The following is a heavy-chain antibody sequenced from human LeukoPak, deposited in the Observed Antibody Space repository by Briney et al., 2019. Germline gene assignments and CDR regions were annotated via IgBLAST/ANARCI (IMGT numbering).Heavy chain of an antibody. J-gene: IGHJ5*02. V-gene: IGHV3-21*01. CDR1: GFTFSSYS. CDR3: AIVRRSGWVPANSFDP. Sequence: SGGSLRLSCAASGFTFSSYSMNWVRQAPGEGLEWVSSISSSSSYIYYADSVKGRFTISRDNAKNSLYLQMNSLRAEDTAVYYCAIVRRSGWVPANSFDPWGQGTLVTVSS. D-gene: IGHD6-19*01. CDR2: ISSSSSYI.